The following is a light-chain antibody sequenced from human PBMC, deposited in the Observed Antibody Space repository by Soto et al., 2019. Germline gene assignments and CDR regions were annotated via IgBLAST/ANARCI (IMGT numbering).Light chain of an antibody. J-gene: IGKJ4*01. CDR1: QGIGDT. V-gene: IGKV3-15*01. CDR3: QPYNNWPLT. CDR2: DTS. Sequence: EVVMRQSPATLSVSPGGGATLSCRASQGIGDTLAWYQHKPGQTPRLLIYDTSTRATGVPTRFSGSRSGAEFPLTINSLQSEACAVYYCQPYNNWPLTFGGGTKVEIK.